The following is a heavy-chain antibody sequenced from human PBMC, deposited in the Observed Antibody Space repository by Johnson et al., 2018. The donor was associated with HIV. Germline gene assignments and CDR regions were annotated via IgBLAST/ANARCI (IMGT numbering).Heavy chain of an antibody. D-gene: IGHD5-24*01. CDR1: GFTFSNAW. CDR2: IYSGGST. J-gene: IGHJ3*02. Sequence: VQLVESGGGLVKPGGSLRLSCAASGFTFSNAWMSWVRQAPGKGLEWVSVIYSGGSTYYADSVKGRFTISRDNSKKTLYLQMNTLRPEDTAVYYCAKDCGRWLQSDAFDIWGQGTMVTVSS. V-gene: IGHV3-66*01. CDR3: AKDCGRWLQSDAFDI.